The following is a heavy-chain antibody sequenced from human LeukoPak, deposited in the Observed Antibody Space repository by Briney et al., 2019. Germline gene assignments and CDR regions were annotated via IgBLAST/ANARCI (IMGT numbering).Heavy chain of an antibody. CDR2: ISGSGKNT. CDR3: AKDGGGGSKDYYYMGV. CDR1: GFTFNNYA. Sequence: GGSLRLSCDASGFTFNNYAMSWVRQAPGKGLEWVSTISGSGKNTYYADSVKGRFTISRDNSKNTLYLQMNSLRAEDTAVYYCAKDGGGGSKDYYYMGVWGKGTTVTISS. D-gene: IGHD2-15*01. J-gene: IGHJ6*03. V-gene: IGHV3-23*01.